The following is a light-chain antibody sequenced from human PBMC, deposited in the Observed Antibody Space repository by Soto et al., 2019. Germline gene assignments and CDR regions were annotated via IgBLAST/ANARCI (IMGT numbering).Light chain of an antibody. V-gene: IGKV3-20*01. CDR1: QSVSSGY. Sequence: EMFLTQSPGPLSLSPGERATLSCRASQSVSSGYLAWYQQKPGQAPRLLIYGASTRATGIPDRFSGSGSGTDFTLTISRLEPEDFAVYYCQQYSSSPSITFAQGTRLEI. CDR3: QQYSSSPSIT. J-gene: IGKJ5*01. CDR2: GAS.